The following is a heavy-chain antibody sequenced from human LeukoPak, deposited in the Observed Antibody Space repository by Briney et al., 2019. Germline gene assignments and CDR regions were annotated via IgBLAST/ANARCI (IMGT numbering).Heavy chain of an antibody. D-gene: IGHD3-3*01. Sequence: PPETLSLTCAVYGGSFSGYYWSWIRQPPGKGLEWIGEINHSGSTNYNPSLKSRVTISVDTSKNQFSLKLSSVTAADTAVYYCARHKVAFWSGYLDYWGQGTLVTVSS. CDR3: ARHKVAFWSGYLDY. CDR1: GGSFSGYY. V-gene: IGHV4-34*01. CDR2: INHSGST. J-gene: IGHJ4*02.